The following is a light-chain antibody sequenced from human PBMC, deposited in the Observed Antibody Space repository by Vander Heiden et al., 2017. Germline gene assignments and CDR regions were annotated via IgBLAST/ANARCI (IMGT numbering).Light chain of an antibody. J-gene: IGKJ4*01. Sequence: ELVLTPSPRTLSLSPGERATLSCRASQSVSSSYLAWYQQKPGQAPRLLIYGAASRATGIPDRCSGSGPGRDFTLTSSRRELEELAVYYCQQYGSSPALTFGGGTKVEIK. CDR1: QSVSSSY. V-gene: IGKV3-20*01. CDR2: GAA. CDR3: QQYGSSPALT.